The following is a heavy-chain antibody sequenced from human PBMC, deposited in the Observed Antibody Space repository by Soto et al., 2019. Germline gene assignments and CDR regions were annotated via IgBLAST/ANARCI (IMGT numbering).Heavy chain of an antibody. D-gene: IGHD3-22*01. CDR2: IYHTANT. CDR1: GFSISSAYY. V-gene: IGHV4-38-2*02. J-gene: IGHJ4*02. CDR3: VDDTSGYYYGVFES. Sequence: PSETLSLTCTVSGFSISSAYYWGWIRQAPGKGLEWIGSIYHTANTYYNPSLRSRVFISVDSSKNQFSLRLSSVTAADTAVYYCVDDTSGYYYGVFESWGQGTLATVSS.